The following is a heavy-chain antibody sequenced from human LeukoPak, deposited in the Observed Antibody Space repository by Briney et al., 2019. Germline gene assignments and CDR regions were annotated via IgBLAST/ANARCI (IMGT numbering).Heavy chain of an antibody. CDR2: IIPILGIA. J-gene: IGHJ4*02. Sequence: SVKVSCKASVGTFTSYAISWVRQAPGQGLEWMGRIIPILGIANYAQKFQGRVTITADKSTSTAYMELSSLRSEDTAAYYCARGPYRSSTSCSGSFDYWGQGTLVTVSS. V-gene: IGHV1-69*04. CDR3: ARGPYRSSTSCSGSFDY. CDR1: VGTFTSYA. D-gene: IGHD2-2*01.